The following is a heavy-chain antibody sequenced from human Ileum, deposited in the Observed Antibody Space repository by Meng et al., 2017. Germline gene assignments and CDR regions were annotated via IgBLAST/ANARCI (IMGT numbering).Heavy chain of an antibody. D-gene: IGHD5-18*01. V-gene: IGHV4-59*11. Sequence: QVQLQESAPGLVTPSETLALTCSVSGASISSHYWTWIRQPPGKGLEYIGYIYYRGGASYNPSLRSRVTMSVDTSKNQFSLNLSSVTAADTAVYYCAREFYVDTAMVIDSWGPGALVTVSS. CDR1: GASISSHY. CDR3: AREFYVDTAMVIDS. J-gene: IGHJ4*02. CDR2: IYYRGGA.